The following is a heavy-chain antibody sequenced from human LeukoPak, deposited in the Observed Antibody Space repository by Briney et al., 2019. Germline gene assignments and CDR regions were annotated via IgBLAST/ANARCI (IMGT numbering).Heavy chain of an antibody. CDR1: GYIFTSYT. J-gene: IGHJ4*02. D-gene: IGHD6-19*01. Sequence: GASVKVSCKASGYIFTSYTINWVRQATGQGLEWMGWMNPNSGDTLYAQKFQGRVIMTRNTSIYTAYMELSSLNSEDTAVYYCARGSDTSGWYRELDYWGQGTLVTVSS. CDR2: MNPNSGDT. V-gene: IGHV1-8*01. CDR3: ARGSDTSGWYRELDY.